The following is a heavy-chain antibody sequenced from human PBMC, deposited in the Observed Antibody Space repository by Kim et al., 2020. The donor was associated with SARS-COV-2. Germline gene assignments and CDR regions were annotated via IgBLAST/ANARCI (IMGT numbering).Heavy chain of an antibody. D-gene: IGHD3-10*01. Sequence: GVSLRLSCAGSGFTFGNYAMHWVRLAPGKGLDWVAVISYDGSRKHYGDSVKGRFTISRDNSKNTLYLQLNSLRPEDTALYYCARDRGYGSGTSDNWFDPWGQGTLVTVSS. CDR1: GFTFGNYA. CDR2: ISYDGSRK. CDR3: ARDRGYGSGTSDNWFDP. J-gene: IGHJ5*02. V-gene: IGHV3-30-3*01.